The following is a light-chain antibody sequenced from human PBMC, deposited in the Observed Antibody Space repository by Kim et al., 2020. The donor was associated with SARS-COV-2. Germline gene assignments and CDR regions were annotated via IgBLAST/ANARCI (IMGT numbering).Light chain of an antibody. J-gene: IGLJ7*01. CDR2: DVS. Sequence: GQSIPISCTGTSSDVGGYTYVSWYQQHPGKAPKLMIYDVSKRPSGVSNRFSGSKSGNTASLTISGLQAEDEADYYCSSYTSSSSAVFGGGTQLTVL. CDR1: SSDVGGYTY. CDR3: SSYTSSSSAV. V-gene: IGLV2-14*04.